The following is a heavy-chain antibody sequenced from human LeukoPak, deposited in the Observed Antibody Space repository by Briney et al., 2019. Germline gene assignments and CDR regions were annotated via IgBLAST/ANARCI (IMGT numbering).Heavy chain of an antibody. Sequence: PTETLSLTCAVYGGSFRGYYWSRIRQPPGKGLEWIGEINHSGSTNYNASLKSRVTISVDTSKNQFSLKLSSVTAADTAVYYCARGYYMDVWGKGTTVTVSS. CDR3: ARGYYMDV. CDR1: GGSFRGYY. V-gene: IGHV4-34*01. J-gene: IGHJ6*03. CDR2: INHSGST.